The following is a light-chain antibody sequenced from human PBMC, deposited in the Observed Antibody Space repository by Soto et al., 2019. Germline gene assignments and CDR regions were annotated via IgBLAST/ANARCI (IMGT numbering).Light chain of an antibody. CDR3: QQYHRFSFT. V-gene: IGKV1-5*01. Sequence: DIQMTQSPSSLSASVGDRVTITCRASQSITYWLAWYQQKPGRAPKLLIYDVFNLQSGVPSRFSGSGSGTEFTLTISSLQPDDSATYYCQQYHRFSFTFGQGTKVDIK. CDR2: DVF. CDR1: QSITYW. J-gene: IGKJ2*01.